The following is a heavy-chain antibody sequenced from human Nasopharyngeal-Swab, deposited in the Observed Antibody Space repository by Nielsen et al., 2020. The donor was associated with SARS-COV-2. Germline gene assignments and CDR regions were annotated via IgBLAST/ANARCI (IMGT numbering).Heavy chain of an antibody. V-gene: IGHV4-39*01. CDR3: ARGHYRSYYYDSSGYYYFFDY. J-gene: IGHJ4*02. CDR1: GGSISSSSYY. D-gene: IGHD3-22*01. Sequence: SETLSLPCPVSGGSISSSSYYWGWIRQPPGKGLEWIGSIYYSGSTYYNPSLKSRVTISVDTSKNQFSLKLSSVTAADTAVYYCARGHYRSYYYDSSGYYYFFDYWGQGTLVTVSS. CDR2: IYYSGST.